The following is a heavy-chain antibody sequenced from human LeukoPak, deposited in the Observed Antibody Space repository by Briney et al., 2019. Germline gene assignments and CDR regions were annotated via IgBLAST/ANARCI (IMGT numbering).Heavy chain of an antibody. CDR1: GFTFRSYA. CDR2: ISVGGDAT. V-gene: IGHV3-23*01. Sequence: GGSLRLSCAASGFTFRSYAMNWVRQAPGKGLEWVSAISVGGDATYYADSVKGRFTISRDNSKNTLYLEMNSLRAGDTAVYYCAKRRYCGDVRCRDFDYWGQGTLVTVSS. J-gene: IGHJ4*02. CDR3: AKRRYCGDVRCRDFDY. D-gene: IGHD2-21*01.